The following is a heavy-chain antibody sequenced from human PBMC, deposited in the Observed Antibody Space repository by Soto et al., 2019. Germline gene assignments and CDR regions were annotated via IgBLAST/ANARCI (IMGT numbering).Heavy chain of an antibody. CDR2: IYHSGST. J-gene: IGHJ3*02. CDR1: SGSISSSNW. Sequence: PSETLSLTCAVSSGSISSSNWWSWVRQPPGKGLEWIGEIYHSGSTNYNPSLKSRVTISVDKSKNQFSLKLSSVTAADTAVYYCASFSGWYQFLDDAFDIWGQGTMVTVSS. V-gene: IGHV4-4*02. CDR3: ASFSGWYQFLDDAFDI. D-gene: IGHD6-19*01.